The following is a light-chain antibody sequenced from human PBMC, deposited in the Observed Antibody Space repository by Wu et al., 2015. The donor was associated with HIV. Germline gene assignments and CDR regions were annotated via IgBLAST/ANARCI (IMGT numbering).Light chain of an antibody. CDR3: QQYGSSPR. CDR2: LAS. J-gene: IGKJ2*03. Sequence: ATLSCRASQSISSRHLAWYQXKPGQPPRLLIYLASSRATGTPDRFSGSGSGTDFTLTISRLEPEDFAVYYCQQYGSSPRFGQGTKLEIK. V-gene: IGKV3-20*01. CDR1: QSISSRH.